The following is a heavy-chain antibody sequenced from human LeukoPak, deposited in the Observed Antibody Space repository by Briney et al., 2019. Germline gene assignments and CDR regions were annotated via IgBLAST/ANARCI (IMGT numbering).Heavy chain of an antibody. Sequence: GGSLRLSCAASGFTFSNYTMHWVRQAPGKGLEWVAVIFYDGSIQYYADSVRGRFTISRDNAKNSLYLQMNSLRAEDTAVYYCARVGSSSWYWFDPWGQGTLVTVSS. V-gene: IGHV3-30*04. J-gene: IGHJ5*02. CDR2: IFYDGSIQ. D-gene: IGHD6-13*01. CDR1: GFTFSNYT. CDR3: ARVGSSSWYWFDP.